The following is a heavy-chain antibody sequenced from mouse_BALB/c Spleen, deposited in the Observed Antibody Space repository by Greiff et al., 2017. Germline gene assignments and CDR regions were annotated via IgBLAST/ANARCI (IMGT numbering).Heavy chain of an antibody. CDR2: ISSGSSTI. J-gene: IGHJ4*01. CDR3: ARGGNFFYYAMDY. D-gene: IGHD2-1*01. CDR1: GFTFSSFG. V-gene: IGHV5-17*02. Sequence: EVQLVESGGGLVQPGGSRKLSCAASGFTFSSFGMHWVRQAPEKGLEWVAYISSGSSTIYYADTVKGRFTISRDNPKNTLFLQMTSLRSEDTAMYYCARGGNFFYYAMDYWGQGTSVTVSS.